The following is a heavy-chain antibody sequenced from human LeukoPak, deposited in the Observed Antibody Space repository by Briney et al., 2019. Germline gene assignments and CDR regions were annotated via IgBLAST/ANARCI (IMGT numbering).Heavy chain of an antibody. CDR2: IRGSDGST. J-gene: IGHJ4*02. CDR1: GFPFSTYA. D-gene: IGHD4-23*01. V-gene: IGHV3-23*01. CDR3: AKGVYGYYGGRDY. Sequence: GGSLRLSCAASGFPFSTYAMSWVRHAPGKGLEWVSSIRGSDGSTYYADSVKGRFAISRDNSKNTLYLQRNSLRAQDTAVYYCAKGVYGYYGGRDYWGQGTLVSVST.